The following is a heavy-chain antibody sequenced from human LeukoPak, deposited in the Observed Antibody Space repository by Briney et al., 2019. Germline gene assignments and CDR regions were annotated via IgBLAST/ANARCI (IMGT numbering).Heavy chain of an antibody. CDR3: ARDEVGATVDNY. V-gene: IGHV1-3*01. Sequence: ASVKASCKASGYTFTSYAMHWVRQAPGQRLEWMGWINAGNGNTKYSQKFQGRVTITRDTSTSTAYMELRSLRSDDTAVYYCARDEVGATVDNYWGQGTLVTVSS. J-gene: IGHJ4*02. CDR1: GYTFTSYA. CDR2: INAGNGNT. D-gene: IGHD1-26*01.